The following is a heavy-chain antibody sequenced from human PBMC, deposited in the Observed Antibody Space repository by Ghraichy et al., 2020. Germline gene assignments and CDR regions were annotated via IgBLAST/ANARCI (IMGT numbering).Heavy chain of an antibody. CDR3: ASGRGPGTFFSDY. J-gene: IGHJ4*02. CDR2: IWNDGTYK. V-gene: IGHV3-33*03. D-gene: IGHD1-1*01. Sequence: GGSLRLSCAASGFTFSTYGMNWVRQAPGKGLEWVAVIWNDGTYKNYADSVKGRFTISRDNSKNTLYLPMNSLRAEDTAVYYCASGRGPGTFFSDYWGQGTLVTVSS. CDR1: GFTFSTYG.